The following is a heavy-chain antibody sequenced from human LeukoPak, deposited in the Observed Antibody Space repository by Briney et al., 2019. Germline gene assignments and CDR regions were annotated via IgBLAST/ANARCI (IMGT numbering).Heavy chain of an antibody. CDR2: IWYDGSNK. CDR3: ARDHGYAFDY. Sequence: GGSLRLSCAASGFTFSNYGMHWVRQAPGKGLEWVAVIWYDGSNKYYADSVKGRFTISRDDAKNSLYLQMNSLRGEDTAVYYCARDHGYAFDYWGQGTLVTVSS. D-gene: IGHD5-12*01. CDR1: GFTFSNYG. V-gene: IGHV3-33*01. J-gene: IGHJ4*02.